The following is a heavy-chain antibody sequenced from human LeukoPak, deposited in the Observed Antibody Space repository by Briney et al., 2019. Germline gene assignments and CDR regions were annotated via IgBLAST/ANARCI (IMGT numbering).Heavy chain of an antibody. CDR1: GGSISSYY. D-gene: IGHD6-13*01. Sequence: PSGTLSLTCTVSGGSISSYYWSWIRQPAGKGLEWIGRIYTSGSTNYNPSLKSRVTISVDTSKNQFSLKLSSVTAADTAVYYCARPLLRGSSWGNWFDPWGQGTLVTVSS. CDR3: ARPLLRGSSWGNWFDP. CDR2: IYTSGST. V-gene: IGHV4-4*07. J-gene: IGHJ5*02.